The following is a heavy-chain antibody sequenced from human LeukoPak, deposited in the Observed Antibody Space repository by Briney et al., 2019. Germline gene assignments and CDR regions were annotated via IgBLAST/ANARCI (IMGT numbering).Heavy chain of an antibody. CDR1: GGSFSGYY. V-gene: IGHV4-34*01. CDR3: ARAPGTGYCSSTSCYLRRGYYYYMDV. J-gene: IGHJ6*03. Sequence: SETLSLTCAVYGGSFSGYYWSWIRQPPGKGLEWIGEINHSGSTNYNPSLKSRVTISVDTSKNQFSLKLSSVTAADTAVYYCARAPGTGYCSSTSCYLRRGYYYYMDVWGKGTTITVSS. D-gene: IGHD2-2*01. CDR2: INHSGST.